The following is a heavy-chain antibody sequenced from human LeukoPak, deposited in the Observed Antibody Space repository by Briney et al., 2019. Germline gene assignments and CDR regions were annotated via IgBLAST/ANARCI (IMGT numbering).Heavy chain of an antibody. CDR2: INHSGST. CDR1: GGSFSGYY. D-gene: IGHD3-22*01. J-gene: IGHJ3*02. Sequence: SGTLSLTCAVYGGSFSGYYWSWIRQPPGKGLEWIGEINHSGSTNYNPSLKSRVTISVDTSKNQFSLKLSSVTAADTAVYYCARSLQEDYYDSSGFDAFDIWGQGTMVTVSS. V-gene: IGHV4-34*01. CDR3: ARSLQEDYYDSSGFDAFDI.